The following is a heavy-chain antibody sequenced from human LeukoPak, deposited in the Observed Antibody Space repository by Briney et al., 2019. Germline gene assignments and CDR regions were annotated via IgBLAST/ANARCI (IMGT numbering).Heavy chain of an antibody. V-gene: IGHV3-15*01. CDR1: GFTFSNAW. Sequence: PGGSLRLSCAASGFTFSNAWMSWVRQAPGKGLEWVGRIKSKTDGGTTDYAAPVKGRFTISRDDSKNTLYLQMNSLKTEDTAVYYCTTDGQWLVPDFDYWGQGTLVTVSS. J-gene: IGHJ4*02. CDR2: IKSKTDGGTT. D-gene: IGHD6-19*01. CDR3: TTDGQWLVPDFDY.